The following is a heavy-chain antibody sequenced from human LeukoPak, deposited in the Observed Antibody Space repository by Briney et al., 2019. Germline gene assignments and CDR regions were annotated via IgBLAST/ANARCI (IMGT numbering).Heavy chain of an antibody. Sequence: PGGSLRLSCATSGFTFRDYEMNWVRQAPGKGLEWVSYISGTSSYTTYADSVKGRFTISRDNAKNSLYLQMNSLRGEDTAVYYCARLGSIAAAGTPDYWGQGTLVTVSS. D-gene: IGHD6-13*01. CDR2: ISGTSSYT. J-gene: IGHJ4*02. CDR3: ARLGSIAAAGTPDY. V-gene: IGHV3-11*06. CDR1: GFTFRDYE.